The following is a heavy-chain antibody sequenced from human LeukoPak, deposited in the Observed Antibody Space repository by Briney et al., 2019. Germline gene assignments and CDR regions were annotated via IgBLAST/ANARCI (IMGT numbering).Heavy chain of an antibody. J-gene: IGHJ4*02. CDR2: IDSSGGYM. CDR1: GFTFNTYS. CDR3: AKTGNPATGDY. D-gene: IGHD1-1*01. V-gene: IGHV3-21*04. Sequence: PGGSLRLSCEASGFTFNTYSMNWARQAPGKGLEWVSSIDSSGGYMFYADSVKGRFTISRDNSKNTLYLQMNSLRAEDTAVYYCAKTGNPATGDYWGQGTLVTVSS.